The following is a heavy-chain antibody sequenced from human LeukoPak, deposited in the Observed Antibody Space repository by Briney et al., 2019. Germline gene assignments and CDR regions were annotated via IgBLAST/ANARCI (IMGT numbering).Heavy chain of an antibody. D-gene: IGHD2-15*01. Sequence: GGSLRLSCADSGFTFSGYWMNWVRQAPGKGLEWVANINQNGGEKYYVDSVKGRFTISRDNGKNSLYLQMNSLRAEDTAVCYCATPPECSSGSCLSYWGQGTLVTVSS. CDR3: ATPPECSSGSCLSY. J-gene: IGHJ4*02. CDR2: INQNGGEK. CDR1: GFTFSGYW. V-gene: IGHV3-7*01.